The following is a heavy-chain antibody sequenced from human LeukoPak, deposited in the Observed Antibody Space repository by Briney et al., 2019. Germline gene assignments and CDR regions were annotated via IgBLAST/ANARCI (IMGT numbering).Heavy chain of an antibody. J-gene: IGHJ4*02. Sequence: GGSLRLSCAASGFTFSSYWMHWVRRAPGKGLVWVSRINSDGSTTTYADSVKGRFTISRDNAKNTLYLQMNSLRAEDTAVYFCASRGATSGLGYWGQGTLVTVSS. CDR3: ASRGATSGLGY. V-gene: IGHV3-74*01. CDR2: INSDGSTT. CDR1: GFTFSSYW.